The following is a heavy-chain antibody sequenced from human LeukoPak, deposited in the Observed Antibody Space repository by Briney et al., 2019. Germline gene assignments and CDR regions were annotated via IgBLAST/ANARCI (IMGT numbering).Heavy chain of an antibody. CDR3: AKGNGKAATGSVVDY. CDR1: GFTFSSYA. V-gene: IGHV3-23*01. D-gene: IGHD6-13*01. J-gene: IGHJ4*02. Sequence: GGSLRLSCAASGFTFSSYAMSWVRQAPGKGLEWVSSISGSGGTTYYSDSVKGRFTISRDNSKNTLYLQMNSLRPADMAVYYCAKGNGKAATGSVVDYWGQGTLVPVSS. CDR2: ISGSGGTT.